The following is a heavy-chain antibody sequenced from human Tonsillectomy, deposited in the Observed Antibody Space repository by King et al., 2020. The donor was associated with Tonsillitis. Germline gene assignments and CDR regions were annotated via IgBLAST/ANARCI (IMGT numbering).Heavy chain of an antibody. D-gene: IGHD3-22*01. V-gene: IGHV1-69*09. CDR1: GGTFSSYA. CDR3: ARDGRDYYDSSGYYYGDWFDP. J-gene: IGHJ5*02. Sequence: HVQLVESGAEVKKPGSSVKVSCKASGGTFSSYAISWVRQAPGQGLEWMGRIIPILGIANYAQKFQGRVTITADKSTSTADMELSSLRSEDTAVYYCARDGRDYYDSSGYYYGDWFDPWGKGTLVTVSS. CDR2: IIPILGIA.